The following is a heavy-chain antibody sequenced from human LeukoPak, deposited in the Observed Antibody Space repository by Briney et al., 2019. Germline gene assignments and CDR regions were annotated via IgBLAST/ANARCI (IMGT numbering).Heavy chain of an antibody. J-gene: IGHJ3*02. Sequence: GGSLRLSCAASGFTFSSYWMHWVRQAPGKGLVWVSRINSDGSSTSYTDSVKGRFTISRDNAKNTLYLQMNSLRAEDTAVYYCARAYYGDCRRGAFDIWGQGTMVTVSS. CDR2: INSDGSST. CDR3: ARAYYGDCRRGAFDI. D-gene: IGHD4-17*01. CDR1: GFTFSSYW. V-gene: IGHV3-74*01.